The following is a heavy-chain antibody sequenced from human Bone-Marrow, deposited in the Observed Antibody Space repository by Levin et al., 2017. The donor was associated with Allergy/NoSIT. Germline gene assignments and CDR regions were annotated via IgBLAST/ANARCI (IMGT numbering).Heavy chain of an antibody. CDR1: GFTFRNTW. J-gene: IGHJ3*01. V-gene: IGHV3-15*01. CDR3: TTESRSLYAFDV. CDR2: IKSKTDGGTT. Sequence: GGSLRLSCAASGFTFRNTWMNWVRLTPGKRREWVALIKSKTDGGTTHYAAPVQGRFTISRDDSKDTRYVQLDRLTTDDTSVYYCTTESRSLYAFDVWGQGTTVIVSS. D-gene: IGHD5/OR15-5a*01.